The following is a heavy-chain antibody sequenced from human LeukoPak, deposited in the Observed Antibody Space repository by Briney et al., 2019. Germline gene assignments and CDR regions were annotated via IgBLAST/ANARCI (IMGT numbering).Heavy chain of an antibody. V-gene: IGHV3-23*01. Sequence: GGSLRLSCAASGLTFSSYAMRWVRQAPGKGLEWVSAISGSGGSTYYADSVKGRFTISRDNSKNTLYLQMNSLRAEDTAVYYCAKDGYYDFWSGYYDHLDYWGQGTLVTVSS. CDR1: GLTFSSYA. CDR3: AKDGYYDFWSGYYDHLDY. J-gene: IGHJ4*02. D-gene: IGHD3-3*01. CDR2: ISGSGGST.